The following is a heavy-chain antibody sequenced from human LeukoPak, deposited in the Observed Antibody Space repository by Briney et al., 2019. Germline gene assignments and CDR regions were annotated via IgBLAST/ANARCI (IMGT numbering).Heavy chain of an antibody. V-gene: IGHV4-61*02. CDR2: ISSSGST. CDR1: GDSISSGDYC. Sequence: PSQTLSLTCTVSGDSISSGDYCWSWIRQPAGKGLEWIGRISSSGSTNYNPSLKSRVTISVDTSKNQFSLKLSSVTAADTAVYYCARRRTYYYDSSGYNWFDPWGQGTLVTVSS. CDR3: ARRRTYYYDSSGYNWFDP. D-gene: IGHD3-22*01. J-gene: IGHJ5*02.